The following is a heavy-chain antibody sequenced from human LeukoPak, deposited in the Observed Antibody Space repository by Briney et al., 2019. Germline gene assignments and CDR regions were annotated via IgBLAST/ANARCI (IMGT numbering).Heavy chain of an antibody. Sequence: GEPLKISCKGSGYSFTSYWIGWVRQMPGKGLEWMGIIYPGDSDTRYSPSFQGQVTISADESISTAYLQWSSLKASDTAMYYCARSNLPDYYDSSGYPDYWGQGTLVTVSS. CDR3: ARSNLPDYYDSSGYPDY. CDR2: IYPGDSDT. J-gene: IGHJ4*02. D-gene: IGHD3-22*01. V-gene: IGHV5-51*01. CDR1: GYSFTSYW.